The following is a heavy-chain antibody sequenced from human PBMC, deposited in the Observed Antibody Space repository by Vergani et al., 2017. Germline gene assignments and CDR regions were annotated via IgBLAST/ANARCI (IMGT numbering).Heavy chain of an antibody. CDR1: GGSISSYY. D-gene: IGHD6-19*01. CDR2: IYYTGST. CDR3: ARGWVSGWYGELGY. V-gene: IGHV4-59*01. Sequence: QVQLQESGPGLVKPSETLSLTCTVSGGSISSYYWTWIRQPPGKGREWIGNIYYTGSTNYNPSLQSRVTMSVDTSNNQFSLRLSSVTAADTAVYYCARGWVSGWYGELGYWGQGTLVTVSS. J-gene: IGHJ4*02.